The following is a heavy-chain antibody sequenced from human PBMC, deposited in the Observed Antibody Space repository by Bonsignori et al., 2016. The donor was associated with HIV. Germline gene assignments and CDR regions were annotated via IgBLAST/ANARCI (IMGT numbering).Heavy chain of an antibody. CDR3: AREDYGSGPTYYYYYYMDV. V-gene: IGHV4-38-2*02. J-gene: IGHJ6*03. Sequence: SETLSLTCAVSGYSISSGYYWGWIRQPPGKGLEWIGSIYHSGSTYYNPSLKSRVTISVDTSKNQFSLKLSSVTAADTAVYYCAREDYGSGPTYYYYYYMDVWGKGTTVTVSS. D-gene: IGHD3-10*01. CDR2: IYHSGST. CDR1: GYSISSGYY.